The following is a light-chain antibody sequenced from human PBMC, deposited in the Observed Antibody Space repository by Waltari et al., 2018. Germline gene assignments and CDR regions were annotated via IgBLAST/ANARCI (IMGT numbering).Light chain of an antibody. V-gene: IGLV2-14*01. CDR3: TSYTTSSTPYV. CDR2: EVS. Sequence: QSALTQPASVSGSPGQSITISCTGTSSDVGGYNYVSWYQQHPGKAPKLMIYEVSKRPSGVHNRFSGSKSGNTASLTISGLQAEDEADYYCTSYTTSSTPYVFGTGTKVTVL. J-gene: IGLJ1*01. CDR1: SSDVGGYNY.